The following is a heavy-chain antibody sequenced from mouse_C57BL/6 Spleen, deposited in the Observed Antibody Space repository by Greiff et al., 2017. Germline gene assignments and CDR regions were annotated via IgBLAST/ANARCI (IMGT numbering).Heavy chain of an antibody. J-gene: IGHJ2*01. D-gene: IGHD2-3*01. CDR2: IYPGDGDT. CDR1: GYAFSSYW. CDR3: ARRGWLLDFDY. Sequence: VKLQESGAELVKPGASVKISCKASGYAFSSYWMNWVKQRPGKGLEWIGQIYPGDGDTNYNGKFKGKATLTADKSSSTAYMQLSSLTSEDSAVYFCARRGWLLDFDYWGQGTTLTVSS. V-gene: IGHV1-80*01.